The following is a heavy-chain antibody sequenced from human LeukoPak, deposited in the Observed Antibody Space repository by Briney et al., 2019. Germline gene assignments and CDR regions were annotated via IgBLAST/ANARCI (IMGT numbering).Heavy chain of an antibody. CDR2: ISGSGGST. CDR1: GFTFSNNA. J-gene: IGHJ4*02. CDR3: AREIYCGGDCYYYFDY. D-gene: IGHD2-21*02. V-gene: IGHV3-23*01. Sequence: PGGSLRLSCAASGFTFSNNAMSWVRQAPGKGLEWVSAISGSGGSTYYVDSVKGRFTISRDNSKNTLYLQMSSLRAADTAVYYCAREIYCGGDCYYYFDYWGQGTLVTVSS.